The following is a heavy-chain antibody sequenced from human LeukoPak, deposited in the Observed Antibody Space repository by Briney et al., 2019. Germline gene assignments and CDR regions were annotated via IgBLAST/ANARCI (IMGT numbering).Heavy chain of an antibody. D-gene: IGHD1-26*01. CDR2: IYHSGST. Sequence: PSETLSLTCTVSGYSISSGYYWGWIRQPPGKGLEWIGSIYHSGSTYYNPSLKSRVTISVDTSKNQFSLKLSSVTAADTAVYYCARRNQVGAHDYWGQGTLVTVSS. CDR3: ARRNQVGAHDY. V-gene: IGHV4-38-2*02. CDR1: GYSISSGYY. J-gene: IGHJ4*02.